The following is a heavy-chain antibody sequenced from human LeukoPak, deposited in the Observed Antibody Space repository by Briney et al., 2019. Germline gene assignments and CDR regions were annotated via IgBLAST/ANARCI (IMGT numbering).Heavy chain of an antibody. V-gene: IGHV3-23*01. D-gene: IGHD4-23*01. J-gene: IGHJ2*01. Sequence: GGSLRLSCAASGFTFTRYAMNWVRQAPGKGLEWVSAISGIGGSTYYADSVKGRFTISRDNSKNTLYLQMNSLRAEGTAVYYCAKDRDYGGNSGGYFDLWGRGTLVTVSS. CDR1: GFTFTRYA. CDR2: ISGIGGST. CDR3: AKDRDYGGNSGGYFDL.